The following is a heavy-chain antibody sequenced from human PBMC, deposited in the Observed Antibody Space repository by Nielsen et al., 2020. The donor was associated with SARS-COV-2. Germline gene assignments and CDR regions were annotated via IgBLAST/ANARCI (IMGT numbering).Heavy chain of an antibody. CDR3: ARQLRFLEPPYYYYYYMDV. D-gene: IGHD3-3*01. Sequence: WIRQPPGKGLEWIGDINHSGSNNYNPSLKSRVTTSVNTSKNQFTLKLSPVTAADTAVYYCARQLRFLEPPYYYYYYMDVWGKGTTVTVSS. V-gene: IGHV4-34*13. CDR2: INHSGSN. J-gene: IGHJ6*03.